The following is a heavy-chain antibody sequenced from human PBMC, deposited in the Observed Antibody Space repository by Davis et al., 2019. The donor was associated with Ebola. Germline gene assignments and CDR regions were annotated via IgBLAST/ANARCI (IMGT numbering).Heavy chain of an antibody. V-gene: IGHV1-69*10. D-gene: IGHD6-6*01. CDR1: RCTFISYA. Sequence: SVTVSCLASRCTFISYAISWVRQPPRQGLEWLGRIIPLLGIPNYEQKFQGRVTITADESTSTAYMELSSLRSEDTAVYYCARDGSEQLAGDNWFDPWGQGTLVTVSS. J-gene: IGHJ5*02. CDR2: IIPLLGIP. CDR3: ARDGSEQLAGDNWFDP.